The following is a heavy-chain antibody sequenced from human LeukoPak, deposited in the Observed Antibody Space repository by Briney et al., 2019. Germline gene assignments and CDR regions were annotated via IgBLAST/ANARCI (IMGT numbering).Heavy chain of an antibody. CDR1: GFTVSSNY. CDR3: ARDRPLGGILDFDY. CDR2: IYSGGST. V-gene: IGHV3-53*01. Sequence: PGGSLRLSCAASGFTVSSNYMSWVRQAPGKGLEWVSVIYSGGSTYYADSVKGRFTIPRDNAKNSLYLQMNSLRAEDTAVYYCARDRPLGGILDFDYWGQGTLVTVSS. J-gene: IGHJ4*02. D-gene: IGHD3-16*01.